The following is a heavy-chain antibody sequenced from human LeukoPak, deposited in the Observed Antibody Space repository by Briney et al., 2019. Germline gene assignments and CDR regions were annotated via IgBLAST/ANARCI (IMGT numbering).Heavy chain of an antibody. CDR3: ARDLGNWEKREWYFDL. CDR2: ISSSSSNK. J-gene: IGHJ2*01. CDR1: EFTFSSYS. Sequence: GGSLRLSCAASEFTFSSYSINWVRQAPGKGLEWVSYISSSSSNKYYADSVKGRFTISRDNAKNSLYLQMNSLRAEDTAVYYCARDLGNWEKREWYFDLWGRGTLVTVSS. D-gene: IGHD1-1*01. V-gene: IGHV3-48*04.